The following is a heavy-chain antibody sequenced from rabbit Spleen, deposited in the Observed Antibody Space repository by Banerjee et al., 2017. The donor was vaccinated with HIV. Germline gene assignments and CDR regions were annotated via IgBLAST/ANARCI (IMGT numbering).Heavy chain of an antibody. D-gene: IGHD1-1*01. CDR1: GVSFSGSSY. CDR2: VEAGSSGFT. CDR3: ARDTSSSFSSYGMDL. J-gene: IGHJ6*01. V-gene: IGHV1S40*01. Sequence: QSLEESGGDLVKPGASLTLTCIASGVSFSGSSYMCWVRQAPGKGLEWIACVEAGSSGFTYFASWAKGRFTISKTSSTTVTLQMTSLTAADTATYFCARDTSSSFSSYGMDLWGPGTLGTVS.